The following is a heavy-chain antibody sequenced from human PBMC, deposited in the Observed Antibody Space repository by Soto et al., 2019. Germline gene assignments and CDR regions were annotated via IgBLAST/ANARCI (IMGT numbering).Heavy chain of an antibody. Sequence: HPGGSLRLSCAASGFTVSSNYMNWVRQAPEKGLEWVSVIYSGGSTYYADSVKGRFTISRDNSKNTLYLQMNSLRAEDTAVYYCAKYDCISTSCYRVVGYYYYGMDVWGQGTTVTVSS. CDR1: GFTVSSNY. J-gene: IGHJ6*02. CDR2: IYSGGST. CDR3: AKYDCISTSCYRVVGYYYYGMDV. V-gene: IGHV3-66*01. D-gene: IGHD2-2*02.